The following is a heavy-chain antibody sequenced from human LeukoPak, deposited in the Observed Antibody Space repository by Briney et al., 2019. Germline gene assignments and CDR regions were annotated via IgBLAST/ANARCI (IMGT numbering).Heavy chain of an antibody. Sequence: SETLSLTCTVSGGSINSDYWSWIRQPPGKGLEWIGFIYYSGSTNYSPSLRGRVTISVDTSKNQFSLKLSSVTAADTAVYYCAATMVRGVHTHFDYWGQGTLVTVSS. CDR2: IYYSGST. V-gene: IGHV4-59*08. CDR3: AATMVRGVHTHFDY. J-gene: IGHJ4*02. D-gene: IGHD3-10*01. CDR1: GGSINSDY.